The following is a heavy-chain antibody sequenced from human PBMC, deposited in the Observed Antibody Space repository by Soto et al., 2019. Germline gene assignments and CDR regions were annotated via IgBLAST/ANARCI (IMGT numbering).Heavy chain of an antibody. J-gene: IGHJ6*02. Sequence: QVQLVQSGAEVKKPGASVTVSCKASGYTFTTYGVSWVRQAPGQGLEWLGWINGYNGNAKYAENLQGRVSMTTDTSTTIAYMELRSLRSDDTAVYYCARMGDVPYYYYRMDVWGQGTTVTVSS. CDR2: INGYNGNA. CDR1: GYTFTTYG. D-gene: IGHD3-16*01. CDR3: ARMGDVPYYYYRMDV. V-gene: IGHV1-18*01.